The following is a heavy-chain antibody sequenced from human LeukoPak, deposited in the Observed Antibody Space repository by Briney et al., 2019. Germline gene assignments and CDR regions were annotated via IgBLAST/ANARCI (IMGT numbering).Heavy chain of an antibody. CDR1: GGSISSGDYY. Sequence: PSETLSLTCTVSGGSISSGDYYWSWIRQPPGKGREWIGYIYHSGSTYYNPSLKSRVTISVDTSKNQFSLKLSSVTAADTAVYYCARETTGGGDEGHAFDIWGQGTMVTVSS. V-gene: IGHV4-30-4*01. J-gene: IGHJ3*02. CDR2: IYHSGST. D-gene: IGHD2-21*02. CDR3: ARETTGGGDEGHAFDI.